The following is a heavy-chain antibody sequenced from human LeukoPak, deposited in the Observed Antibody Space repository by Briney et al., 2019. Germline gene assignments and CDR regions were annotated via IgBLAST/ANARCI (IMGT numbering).Heavy chain of an antibody. CDR1: GFTFSRYA. V-gene: IGHV3-64D*06. CDR3: VKDSSSGSYFDY. CDR2: ISSNGGST. D-gene: IGHD3-10*01. Sequence: GGSLRLSCSASGFTFSRYAMHWVRQAPGKGLEYVSAISSNGGSTYYADSVKGRFTISRDNSRNTLHLQMSSLRVEDTAVYYCVKDSSSGSYFDYWGQGTLVTVSP. J-gene: IGHJ4*02.